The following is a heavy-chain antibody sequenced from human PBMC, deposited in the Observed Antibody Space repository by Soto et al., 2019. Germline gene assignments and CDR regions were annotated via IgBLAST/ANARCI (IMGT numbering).Heavy chain of an antibody. D-gene: IGHD2-2*01. CDR3: ARTPLIVYCSSTSPICERYYYYYYMDV. CDR1: GGSISSYY. J-gene: IGHJ6*03. CDR2: IYYSGST. Sequence: PSETLSLTCTVSGGSISSYYWSWIRQPPGKGLEWIGYIYYSGSTNYNPSLKSRVTISVDTSKNQFSLKLSSVTAADTAVYYCARTPLIVYCSSTSPICERYYYYYYMDVWGKGTTVTVSS. V-gene: IGHV4-59*08.